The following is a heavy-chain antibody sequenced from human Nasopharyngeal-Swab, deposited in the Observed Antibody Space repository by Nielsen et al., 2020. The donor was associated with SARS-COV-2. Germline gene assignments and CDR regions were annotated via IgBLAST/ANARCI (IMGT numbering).Heavy chain of an antibody. CDR3: TTESVWGSYRYLGYYYYYGMDV. CDR2: IKSKTDGGTT. D-gene: IGHD3-16*02. Sequence: GEPLKISCAASGFTFSNAWMSWVRQAPGKGLEWVGRIKSKTDGGTTDYAAPVKGRFTISRDDSKNTLYLQMNSLKTEDTAVYYCTTESVWGSYRYLGYYYYYGMDVWGQGTTVTVSS. V-gene: IGHV3-15*01. J-gene: IGHJ6*02. CDR1: GFTFSNAW.